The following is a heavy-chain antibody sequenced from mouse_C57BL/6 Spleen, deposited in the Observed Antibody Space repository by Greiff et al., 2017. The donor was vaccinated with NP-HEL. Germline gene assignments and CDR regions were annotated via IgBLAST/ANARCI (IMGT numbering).Heavy chain of an antibody. V-gene: IGHV1-7*01. D-gene: IGHD2-13*01. CDR3: ARYGDDWYFDV. J-gene: IGHJ1*03. CDR2: INPSSGYT. Sequence: VQLQQSGAELAKPGASVKLSCKASGYTFTSYWMHWVKQRPGQGLEWIGYINPSSGYTKYNQKFKDKATLTADKSSSTAYMQLSSLTYSESAVYYCARYGDDWYFDVWGTGTTVTVSS. CDR1: GYTFTSYW.